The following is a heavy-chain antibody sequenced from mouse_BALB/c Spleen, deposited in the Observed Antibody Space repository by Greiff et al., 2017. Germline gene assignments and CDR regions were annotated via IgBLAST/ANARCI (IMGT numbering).Heavy chain of an antibody. D-gene: IGHD3-2*01. CDR2: ISDGGSYT. V-gene: IGHV5-4*02. J-gene: IGHJ4*01. Sequence: EVQLVESGGGLVKPGGSLKLSCAASGFTFSDYYMYWVRQTPEKRLEWVATISDGGSYTYYPDSVKGRFTISRDNAKNNLYLQMSSLKSEDTAMYYCARGGQLGPDAMDYWGQGTSVTVSS. CDR1: GFTFSDYY. CDR3: ARGGQLGPDAMDY.